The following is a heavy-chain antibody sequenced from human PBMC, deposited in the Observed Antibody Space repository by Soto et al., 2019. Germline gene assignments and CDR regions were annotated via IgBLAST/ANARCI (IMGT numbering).Heavy chain of an antibody. Sequence: PGESLKISCQASGYSFISSWIGWVRQMPGKGLKWMGIIYPGDSDTRYSPSFQGQVTISADKSISTAFLQWSSLKASDTAMYYCARPIGFCSGGTCHRDDFWGQGTLVTVSS. CDR1: GYSFISSW. J-gene: IGHJ4*02. CDR3: ARPIGFCSGGTCHRDDF. CDR2: IYPGDSDT. V-gene: IGHV5-51*01. D-gene: IGHD2-15*01.